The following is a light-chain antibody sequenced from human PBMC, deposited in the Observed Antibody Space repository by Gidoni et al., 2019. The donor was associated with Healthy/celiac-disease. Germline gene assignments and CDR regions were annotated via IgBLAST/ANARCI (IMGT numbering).Light chain of an antibody. Sequence: SPATLSLSPGERATLSCRASQSVSSYLAWYQQKPGQAPRLLIYDASNRATGIPARFSGSGSGTDFTLTINSLEPEDFAVYYCQQRSNWPCSFGQGTKLEIK. CDR1: QSVSSY. CDR3: QQRSNWPCS. J-gene: IGKJ2*04. V-gene: IGKV3-11*01. CDR2: DAS.